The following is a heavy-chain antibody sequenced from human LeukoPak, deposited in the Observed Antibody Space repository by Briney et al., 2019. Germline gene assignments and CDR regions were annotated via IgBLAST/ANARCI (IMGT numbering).Heavy chain of an antibody. Sequence: LRLSCAASGFTFSSYSMNWIRQHPGKGLEWIGYIYYSGSTYYNPSLKSRVTISVDTSKNQFSLKLSSVTAADTAVYYCARAKRIVGATPIDYWGQGTLVTVSS. CDR2: IYYSGST. J-gene: IGHJ4*02. V-gene: IGHV4-31*02. CDR3: ARAKRIVGATPIDY. D-gene: IGHD1-26*01. CDR1: GFTFSSYS.